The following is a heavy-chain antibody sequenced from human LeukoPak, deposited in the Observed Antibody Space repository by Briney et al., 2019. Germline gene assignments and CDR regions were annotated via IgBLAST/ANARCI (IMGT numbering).Heavy chain of an antibody. CDR1: GGSFSGYY. D-gene: IGHD1-26*01. CDR3: ARGQLATGYYYYYYGMDV. Sequence: SETLSLTCAVYGGSFSGYYWSWIRQPPGKGLEWIGEINHSGSTNYNPSLKGRVTISVDTSKNQFSPKLSSVTAADTAVYYCARGQLATGYYYYYYGMDVWGQGTTVTVSS. CDR2: INHSGST. V-gene: IGHV4-34*01. J-gene: IGHJ6*02.